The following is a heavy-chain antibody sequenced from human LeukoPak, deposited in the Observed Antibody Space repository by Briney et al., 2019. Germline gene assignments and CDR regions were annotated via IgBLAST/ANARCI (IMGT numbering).Heavy chain of an antibody. CDR2: IYSGGST. V-gene: IGHV3-66*01. Sequence: GGSLRLSCAASGFPFSGNAMSWVRQAPGKGLEWVSVIYSGGSTYYADSVKGRFTISRDNSKNTLYLQMNSLRAEDTAVYYCARDPPNWNDGMDVWGQGTTVTVSS. CDR1: GFPFSGNA. J-gene: IGHJ6*02. D-gene: IGHD1-1*01. CDR3: ARDPPNWNDGMDV.